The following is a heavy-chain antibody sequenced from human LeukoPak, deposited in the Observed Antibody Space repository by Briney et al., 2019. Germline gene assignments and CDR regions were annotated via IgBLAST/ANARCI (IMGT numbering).Heavy chain of an antibody. CDR3: ARGDIVVVPAAMSYYYYYMDV. CDR2: IIPIFGTA. J-gene: IGHJ6*03. D-gene: IGHD2-2*01. V-gene: IGHV1-69*13. Sequence: SVRVSCKASGGTFSSYAISWVRQAPGQGLEWMGGIIPIFGTANYAQKFQGRVTITADESTSTAYMELSSLRSEDTAVYYCARGDIVVVPAAMSYYYYYMDVWGKGTTVTISS. CDR1: GGTFSSYA.